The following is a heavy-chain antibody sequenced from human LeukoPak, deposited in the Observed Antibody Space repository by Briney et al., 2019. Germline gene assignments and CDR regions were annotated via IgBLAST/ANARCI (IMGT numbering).Heavy chain of an antibody. J-gene: IGHJ3*02. CDR1: GGSISSSSYY. CDR3: ARLTLWLFAFDI. V-gene: IGHV4-39*01. CDR2: IYYSGST. Sequence: SETLSLTCTVSGGSISSSSYYWGWIRQPPGKGLEWIGSIYYSGSTYYNPSLKSRVTISVDTSKNQFSLKLSSVTAADTAVYYCARLTLWLFAFDIWGQGTMVTVSS. D-gene: IGHD3-10*01.